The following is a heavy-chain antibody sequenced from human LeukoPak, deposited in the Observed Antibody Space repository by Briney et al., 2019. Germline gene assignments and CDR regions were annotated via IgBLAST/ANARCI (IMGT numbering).Heavy chain of an antibody. CDR1: GFTVSSNY. V-gene: IGHV3-53*01. D-gene: IGHD3-22*01. Sequence: GGSLRLSCAASGFTVSSNYMSWVRQAQGKGLEWVSVIYSGGSTYYADSVKGRFTISRDNSKNTLYLQMNSLRAEDTAVYYCARETYYYDSSGPVSNYWGQGTLVTVSS. CDR2: IYSGGST. CDR3: ARETYYYDSSGPVSNY. J-gene: IGHJ4*02.